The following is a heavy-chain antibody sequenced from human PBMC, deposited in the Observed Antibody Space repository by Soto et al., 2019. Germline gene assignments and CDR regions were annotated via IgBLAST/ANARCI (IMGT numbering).Heavy chain of an antibody. Sequence: QPQLQESGPGLVKPSETLSLTCSVSDDSINSDKYYWGWIRQPPGKGLEWIGSIYYRGNAYYNPSLQTRVTISLDKSRSQCSLKLNSVTAADSAVYFCARLEGLATISYYFDFWGPGALVTVSS. CDR1: DDSINSDKYY. CDR2: IYYRGNA. CDR3: ARLEGLATISYYFDF. V-gene: IGHV4-39*01. D-gene: IGHD3-9*01. J-gene: IGHJ4*02.